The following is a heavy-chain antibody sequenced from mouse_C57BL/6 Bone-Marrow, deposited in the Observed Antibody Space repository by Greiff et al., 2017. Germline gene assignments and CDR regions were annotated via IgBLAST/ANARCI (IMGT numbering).Heavy chain of an antibody. CDR3: TVSAFITTVVGGY. D-gene: IGHD1-1*01. V-gene: IGHV14-4*01. J-gene: IGHJ2*01. CDR1: GFNIKDDY. CDR2: LDPENGDT. Sequence: VQLQQSGAELVRPGASVKLSCTASGFNIKDDYMHWVKQRPEQGLEWIGWLDPENGDTAYASKFQGKATITADTSSNTAYLQLSSLTSEDTAVYYCTVSAFITTVVGGYWGQGTTLTVSS.